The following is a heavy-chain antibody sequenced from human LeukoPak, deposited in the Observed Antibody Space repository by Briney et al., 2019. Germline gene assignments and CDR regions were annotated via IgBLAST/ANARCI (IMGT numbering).Heavy chain of an antibody. D-gene: IGHD2-2*01. CDR3: AKGHTGTWTSSLDS. V-gene: IGHV3-30*18. CDR2: ISYDGKNE. Sequence: GGSLRLSCAASGFTFRSYGMYWVRQAPGKGLEWLALISYDGKNEDYADSVKGRFTVSRDNSKNTLYLQMNSLRDEDTAVYYCAKGHTGTWTSSLDSWGQGTLVTVSS. CDR1: GFTFRSYG. J-gene: IGHJ4*02.